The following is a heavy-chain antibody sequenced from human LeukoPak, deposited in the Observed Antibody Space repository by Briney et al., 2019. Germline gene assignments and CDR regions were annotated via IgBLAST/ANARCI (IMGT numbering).Heavy chain of an antibody. CDR2: IYYSGST. J-gene: IGHJ6*03. Sequence: SETLSLTCTVSGGSISSGDYYWSWIRQPPGKGLEWIGYIYYSGSTYYNPSLKSRVTISVDTSKNQFSLKLSSVTAADTAVYYRARNKNYYYYYYMDVWGKGTTVTVSS. D-gene: IGHD1/OR15-1a*01. CDR1: GGSISSGDYY. V-gene: IGHV4-30-4*01. CDR3: ARNKNYYYYYYMDV.